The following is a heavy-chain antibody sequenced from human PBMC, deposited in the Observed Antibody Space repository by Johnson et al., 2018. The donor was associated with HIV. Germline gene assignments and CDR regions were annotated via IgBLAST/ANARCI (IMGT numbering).Heavy chain of an antibody. Sequence: QVQLVESGGGVVQPGRSLRLSCAVSGFTFRNFAMHWVRQAPGKGLEWLAVISYDGSNKYYADSVKGRFTISRDNSKNTLYLQMNSLRAEDTAMYYCARERYGSQAIDAFDIWGQGTMVTVSS. CDR2: ISYDGSNK. CDR1: GFTFRNFA. CDR3: ARERYGSQAIDAFDI. D-gene: IGHD2-15*01. J-gene: IGHJ3*02. V-gene: IGHV3-30*01.